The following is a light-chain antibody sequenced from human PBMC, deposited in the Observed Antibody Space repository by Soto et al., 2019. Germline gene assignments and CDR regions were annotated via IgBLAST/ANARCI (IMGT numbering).Light chain of an antibody. J-gene: IGLJ1*01. CDR2: GVR. Sequence: QSSLTQPTSVSGSPVQSIAIPCTGNGNDIGAYYYVSWYQQHPGKAPRLLIHGVRNRPPGISSRFSGFKSGLTASLTISGLQAEDEADYYCSSFTTSXLYVVGSGTQVXV. V-gene: IGLV2-14*01. CDR1: GNDIGAYYY. CDR3: SSFTTSXLYV.